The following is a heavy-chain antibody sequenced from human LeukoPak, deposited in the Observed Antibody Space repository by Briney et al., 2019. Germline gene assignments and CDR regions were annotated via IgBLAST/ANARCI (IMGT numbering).Heavy chain of an antibody. D-gene: IGHD1-26*01. V-gene: IGHV1-24*01. J-gene: IGHJ4*02. CDR1: GYTLSELS. CDR2: FDPEDGET. CDR3: ATEGDLLLDS. Sequence: ASVKVSCKVSGYTLSELSTHWVRQAPGKGLEWKGGFDPEDGETIYAQKFRGRVTMTEDISSDTAYTGLSSLRSEDTAVYYCATEGDLLLDSWGQGTLVTVSS.